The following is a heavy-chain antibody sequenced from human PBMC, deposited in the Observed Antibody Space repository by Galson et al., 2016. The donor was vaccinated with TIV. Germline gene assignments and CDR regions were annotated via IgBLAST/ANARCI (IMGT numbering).Heavy chain of an antibody. Sequence: SVKVSCQVSGYFLSKISMHWVRQVPGKGLQWMGGFDPAEGETIYAQRFRGRVSMTEDISTDTAHMELGSLRSDDTAIYFCGTAYRGALDIWGQGTLVTVSS. J-gene: IGHJ3*02. CDR3: GTAYRGALDI. V-gene: IGHV1-24*01. D-gene: IGHD1-14*01. CDR1: GYFLSKIS. CDR2: FDPAEGET.